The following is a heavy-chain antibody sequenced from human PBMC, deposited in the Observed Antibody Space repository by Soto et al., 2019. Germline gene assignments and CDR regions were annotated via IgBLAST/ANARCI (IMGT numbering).Heavy chain of an antibody. Sequence: GASVKVSCKASGGTFSSYTISWVRQAPGQGLEWMGRIIPILGIANYAQKFQGRVTITADKSTSTAYMELSSLRSEDTAVYYCAREDIVVVPAAILSYYYYYMDVWGKGTTVTVSS. J-gene: IGHJ6*03. CDR2: IIPILGIA. D-gene: IGHD2-2*01. V-gene: IGHV1-69*04. CDR1: GGTFSSYT. CDR3: AREDIVVVPAAILSYYYYYMDV.